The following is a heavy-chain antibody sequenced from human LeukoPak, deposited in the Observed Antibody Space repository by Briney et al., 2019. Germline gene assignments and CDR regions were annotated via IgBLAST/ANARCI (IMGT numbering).Heavy chain of an antibody. CDR2: IYYSGST. J-gene: IGHJ3*02. CDR3: ARGLIDAFDI. Sequence: SDPLSLPCTVCGRSLNSYYWSWLRQPPGEGREWFGYIYYSGSTNYNLSLKSRVTISVDTSKNQFSLKRSSVTAADTAVYYCARGLIDAFDIWGQGTMVTVSS. CDR1: GRSLNSYY. V-gene: IGHV4-59*13.